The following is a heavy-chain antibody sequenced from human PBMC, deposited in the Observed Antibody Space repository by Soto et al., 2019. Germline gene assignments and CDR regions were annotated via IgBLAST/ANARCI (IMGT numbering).Heavy chain of an antibody. CDR3: ARLPATTNYNKGYFDL. V-gene: IGHV5-51*01. D-gene: IGHD1-1*01. CDR1: GYNFTNYW. CDR2: TYPGDSDT. Sequence: GESLKSSCKGSGYNFTNYWIGWVRQMPGKGLEWMGITYPGDSDTRYSPSFQGQVTISVDKSISTAYLQWSSLKASDTAMYYCARLPATTNYNKGYFDLWGRGTLVTVSS. J-gene: IGHJ2*01.